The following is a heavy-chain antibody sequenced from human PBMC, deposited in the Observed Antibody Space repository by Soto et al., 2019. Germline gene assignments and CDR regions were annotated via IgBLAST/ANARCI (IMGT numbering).Heavy chain of an antibody. J-gene: IGHJ4*01. CDR1: GGSVSSGSYY. D-gene: IGHD3-9*01. CDR3: ASLRTGLYYFDY. Sequence: TVTMSLTRTVSGGSVSSGSYYWSWIRQPPGKGLEWIGYIYYSGSTNYNPSLKSRVTISVDTSKNQFSLKLSSVTAADTAVYYCASLRTGLYYFDYWGQGTLVTVSS. V-gene: IGHV4-61*01. CDR2: IYYSGST.